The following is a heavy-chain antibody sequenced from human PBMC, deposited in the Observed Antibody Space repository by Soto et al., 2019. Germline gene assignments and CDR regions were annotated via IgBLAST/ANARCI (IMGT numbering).Heavy chain of an antibody. J-gene: IGHJ6*02. Sequence: GGSLRLSCAASGFTFSSYAMHWVRQAPGKGLEWVAVISYDGSNKYYADSVKGRFTISRDNSKNTLYLQMNSLRAEDTAVYYCARDRGWLVGYHYYYYGMDVWGQGTTGTVS. V-gene: IGHV3-30-3*01. CDR1: GFTFSSYA. CDR3: ARDRGWLVGYHYYYYGMDV. D-gene: IGHD6-19*01. CDR2: ISYDGSNK.